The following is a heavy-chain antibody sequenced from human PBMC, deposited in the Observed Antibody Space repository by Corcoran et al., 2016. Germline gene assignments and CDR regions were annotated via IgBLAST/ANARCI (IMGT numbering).Heavy chain of an antibody. J-gene: IGHJ6*02. D-gene: IGHD6-19*01. Sequence: QVQLQQWGAGRLKPSETLSLTCAVYGGSFSGYYWSWIRQPPGKGLEWIGEINHSGSTNYNPSLKSRVTISVDTSKNQFSLKLSSVTAADTAVYYCAVANGNSSGWYWGYYYYGMDVWGQGTTVTVSS. CDR2: INHSGST. CDR3: AVANGNSSGWYWGYYYYGMDV. CDR1: GGSFSGYY. V-gene: IGHV4-34*01.